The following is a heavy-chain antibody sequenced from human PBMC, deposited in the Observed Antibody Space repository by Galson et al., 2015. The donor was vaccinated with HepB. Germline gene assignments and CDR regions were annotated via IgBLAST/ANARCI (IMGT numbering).Heavy chain of an antibody. Sequence: VKVSCKASGYTLTSYPIHWVRQAPGQRLEWMGWINTANANTKYSREFQGRVTFARDTSATTASMELSSLRSEDTAVYYCARYSVDYADAFDIWGQGTMVTVSS. CDR2: INTANANT. D-gene: IGHD2-15*01. CDR3: ARYSVDYADAFDI. CDR1: GYTLTSYP. V-gene: IGHV1-3*04. J-gene: IGHJ3*02.